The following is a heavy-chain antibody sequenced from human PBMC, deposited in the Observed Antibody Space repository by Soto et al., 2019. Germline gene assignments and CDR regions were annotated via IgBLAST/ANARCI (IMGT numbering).Heavy chain of an antibody. V-gene: IGHV3-20*04. CDR3: ARDLGLDIVVVPAAMDLNYYYGMDV. D-gene: IGHD2-2*03. J-gene: IGHJ6*02. CDR2: INYDGSST. CDR1: GFTFDDYG. Sequence: GGSLRLSCAASGFTFDDYGMSWVRQAPGKGLEWVSGINYDGSSTGYADSVKGRFTISRDNSKNTLYLQMNSLRAEDTAVYYCARDLGLDIVVVPAAMDLNYYYGMDVWGQGTSVTVSS.